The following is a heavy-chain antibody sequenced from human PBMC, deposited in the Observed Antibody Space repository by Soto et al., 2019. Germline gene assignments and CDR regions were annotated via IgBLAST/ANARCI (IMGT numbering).Heavy chain of an antibody. V-gene: IGHV3-30-3*01. CDR2: IFHDGSDE. CDR1: GFTFSSYA. D-gene: IGHD5-18*01. CDR3: VTAYTYGPDAVDI. J-gene: IGHJ3*02. Sequence: QVQLVESGGGVVQPGRSLRLSCAGSGFTFSSYAMHWVRQAPGKGLEWVAVIFHDGSDEYYADSVKGRLTVSRDNSKNALNLHLNSLKPEDTSVYYCVTAYTYGPDAVDIWGQGTMVTVTT.